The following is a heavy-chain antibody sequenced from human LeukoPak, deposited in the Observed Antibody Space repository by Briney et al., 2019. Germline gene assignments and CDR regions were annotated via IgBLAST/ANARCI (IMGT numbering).Heavy chain of an antibody. Sequence: KPSETLSLTCAVYGGSFSGYYWSWIRQPPGKGLEWLANIHDDGRTAPNPSLRSRLTISQDRSKNQFSLKVSSVTAADTAFYYCAKVLTAAGLDLWGQGILVTVSS. V-gene: IGHV4-34*01. CDR1: GGSFSGYY. D-gene: IGHD6-25*01. CDR3: AKVLTAAGLDL. CDR2: IHDDGRT. J-gene: IGHJ5*02.